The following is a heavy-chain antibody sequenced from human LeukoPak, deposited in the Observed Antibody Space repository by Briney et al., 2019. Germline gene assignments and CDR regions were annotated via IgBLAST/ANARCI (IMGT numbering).Heavy chain of an antibody. D-gene: IGHD5-24*01. V-gene: IGHV1-24*01. Sequence: ASVKVSCKVSGYTLTELSMHWVRQAPGKGLEWMGGFDPEDGETIYAQKFQGRVTMTEDTSTDTAYMELSSLRSEDTAVYYCATDPSRRRWLPWDYWGQGTLVTVSS. J-gene: IGHJ4*02. CDR3: ATDPSRRRWLPWDY. CDR2: FDPEDGET. CDR1: GYTLTELS.